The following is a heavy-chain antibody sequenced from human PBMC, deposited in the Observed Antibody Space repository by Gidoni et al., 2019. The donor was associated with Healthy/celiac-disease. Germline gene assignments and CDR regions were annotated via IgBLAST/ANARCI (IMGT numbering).Heavy chain of an antibody. CDR3: AREAAAGPQRSYGMDV. D-gene: IGHD6-13*01. V-gene: IGHV1-2*04. J-gene: IGHJ6*02. Sequence: QVQLVQSGAEVKKPGASVKVSCKASGYTFTGYYMHWVRQAPGQGLEWMGWNTHNSGGTNYAQKFQGWVTMTSDTSISTAYMELSRLRSDDTAVYYCAREAAAGPQRSYGMDVWGQGTTVTVSS. CDR2: NTHNSGGT. CDR1: GYTFTGYY.